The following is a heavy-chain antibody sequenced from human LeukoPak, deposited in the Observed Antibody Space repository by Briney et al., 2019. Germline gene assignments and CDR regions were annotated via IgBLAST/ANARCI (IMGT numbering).Heavy chain of an antibody. V-gene: IGHV1-46*01. CDR3: ARDPYRYCSSTSCYFDY. Sequence: SVKVSCKASGYTFTSYYMHWVRQAPGQGLEWMGIIKPSGGSTSYAQKFQGRVTMTRDTSTSTVYMELSSLRSEDTAVYYCARDPYRYCSSTSCYFDYWGQGTLVTVSS. J-gene: IGHJ4*02. CDR1: GYTFTSYY. D-gene: IGHD2-2*01. CDR2: IKPSGGST.